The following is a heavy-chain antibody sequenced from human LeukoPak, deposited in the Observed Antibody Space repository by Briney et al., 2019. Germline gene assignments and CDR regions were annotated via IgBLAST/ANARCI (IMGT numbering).Heavy chain of an antibody. CDR1: GFTFSSYW. J-gene: IGHJ5*02. CDR3: ARDPLGGQLLQDNWFDP. Sequence: GGSLRLPCAASGFTFSSYWMSWVRQAPGKGLEWVANIKQDGSEKYYVDSAKGRFTISRDNAKNSLYLQMNSLRAEDTAVYYCARDPLGGQLLQDNWFDPWGQGTLVTVSS. D-gene: IGHD2-2*01. CDR2: IKQDGSEK. V-gene: IGHV3-7*01.